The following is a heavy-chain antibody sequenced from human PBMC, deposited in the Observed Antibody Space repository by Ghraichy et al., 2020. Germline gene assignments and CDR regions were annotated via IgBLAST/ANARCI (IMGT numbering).Heavy chain of an antibody. CDR2: ISYDGSNK. J-gene: IGHJ6*02. CDR1: GFTFSSYG. V-gene: IGHV3-30*18. D-gene: IGHD6-13*01. CDR3: AKIQIAAAGTFGAYYYYYGMDV. Sequence: GGSLRLSCAASGFTFSSYGMHWVRQAPGKGLEWVAVISYDGSNKYYADSVKGRFTISRDNSKNTLYLQMNSLRAEDTAVYYCAKIQIAAAGTFGAYYYYYGMDVWGQGTTVTVSS.